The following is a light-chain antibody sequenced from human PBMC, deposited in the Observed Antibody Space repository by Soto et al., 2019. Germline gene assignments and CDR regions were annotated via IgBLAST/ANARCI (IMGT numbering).Light chain of an antibody. CDR3: QQYDITPRT. Sequence: ELGLTQSPGTLSLSPGERATLSCRASQSLNSFYLSWYQQKPGQAPRLLIYGSSNRATGIPDRFSGSGSGTDFTLTISRLDPEDFAVYYCQQYDITPRTFGQGTKVEVK. CDR1: QSLNSFY. CDR2: GSS. J-gene: IGKJ1*01. V-gene: IGKV3-20*01.